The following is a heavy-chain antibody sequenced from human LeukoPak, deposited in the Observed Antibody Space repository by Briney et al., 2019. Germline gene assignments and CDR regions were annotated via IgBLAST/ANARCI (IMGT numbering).Heavy chain of an antibody. CDR2: ISGSGGNT. CDR3: AKEAMYYDNSGSNWFDP. D-gene: IGHD3-22*01. Sequence: GGSLRLSCEASGFSFSTYGMSWVRQAPGKGLEWVSGISGSGGNTHYADSVKGRFTISRDKSKNTLYLRMNSLRAEDTAMYYCAKEAMYYDNSGSNWFDPWGQGTLVIVSS. V-gene: IGHV3-23*01. CDR1: GFSFSTYG. J-gene: IGHJ5*02.